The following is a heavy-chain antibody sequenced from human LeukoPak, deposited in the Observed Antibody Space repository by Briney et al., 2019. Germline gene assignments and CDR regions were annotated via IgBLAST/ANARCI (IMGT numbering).Heavy chain of an antibody. CDR2: IYYSGST. CDR1: GASISSYY. Sequence: SETLSLTCTASGASISSYYWSWIRQPPGKGLEWIGYIYYSGSTNYNPSLKSRVTISVDTSKNQFSLKLSSVTAADTAVYYCARESYGDYGRYYYYYMDVWGKGTTVTVSS. CDR3: ARESYGDYGRYYYYYMDV. J-gene: IGHJ6*03. D-gene: IGHD4-17*01. V-gene: IGHV4-59*01.